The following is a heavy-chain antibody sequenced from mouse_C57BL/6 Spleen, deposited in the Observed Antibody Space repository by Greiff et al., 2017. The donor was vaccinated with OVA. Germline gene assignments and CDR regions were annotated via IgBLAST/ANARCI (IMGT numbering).Heavy chain of an antibody. V-gene: IGHV5-16*01. CDR2: INYDGSST. J-gene: IGHJ4*01. CDR3: ARGRRGYYGKGAMDY. CDR1: GFTFSDYY. D-gene: IGHD2-1*01. Sequence: EVKLVESEGGLVQPGSSMKLSCTASGFTFSDYYMAWVRQVPEKGLEWVANINYDGSSTYYLDSLKSRFIISRDNAKNILYLQMSSLKSEDTATYYCARGRRGYYGKGAMDYWGQGTSVTVSS.